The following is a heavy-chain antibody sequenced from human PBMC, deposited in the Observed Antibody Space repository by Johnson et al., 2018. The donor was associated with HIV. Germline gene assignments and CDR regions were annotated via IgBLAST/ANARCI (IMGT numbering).Heavy chain of an antibody. J-gene: IGHJ3*02. CDR2: INWSGIST. D-gene: IGHD2-21*01. V-gene: IGHV3-20*04. Sequence: VQLVESGGGVVRPGGSLRLSCAASGFTFGDYGMSWVRQPPGKGLEWVSGINWSGISTGYADSVKGRFTISRDNAKNSLYLEMNSLRVDDTAVYYCARSVALGRGALDIWGQGTMVTVSS. CDR1: GFTFGDYG. CDR3: ARSVALGRGALDI.